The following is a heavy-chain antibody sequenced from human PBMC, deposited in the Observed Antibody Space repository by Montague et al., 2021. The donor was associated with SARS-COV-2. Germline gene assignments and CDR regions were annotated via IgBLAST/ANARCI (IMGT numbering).Heavy chain of an antibody. V-gene: IGHV4-39*01. D-gene: IGHD3-3*01. CDR1: GGSISSSSYY. CDR2: IYYSGST. Sequence: ETLSLTCTVSGGSISSSSYYWGWIRQPPGKGLEWIGSIYYSGSTYYNPSLKSRVTISVDTSKNQFSLKLSSVTAADTAVYYCARHTPSWSGSKHPFDYWGQGTLVTVSS. J-gene: IGHJ4*02. CDR3: ARHTPSWSGSKHPFDY.